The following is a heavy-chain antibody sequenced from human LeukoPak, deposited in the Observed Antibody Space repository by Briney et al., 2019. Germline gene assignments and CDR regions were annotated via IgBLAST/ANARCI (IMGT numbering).Heavy chain of an antibody. J-gene: IGHJ4*02. CDR1: GGSIISGGHY. CDR2: VYYSGST. V-gene: IGHV4-31*03. Sequence: PSQTLSLTCTVSGGSIISGGHYWSWLRQHPEKGLEWIGYVYYSGSTYYNPSLKSRVTVSVDTSKSQFSLKLISVTAADTAVYYCARGSPYSGYANYWGQGTLVTVSS. D-gene: IGHD5-12*01. CDR3: ARGSPYSGYANY.